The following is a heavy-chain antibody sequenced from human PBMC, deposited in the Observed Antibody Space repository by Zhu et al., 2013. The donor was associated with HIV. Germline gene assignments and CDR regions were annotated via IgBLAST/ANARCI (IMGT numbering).Heavy chain of an antibody. CDR1: GGTFSSYA. J-gene: IGHJ3*02. CDR2: INPNSGST. Sequence: QVQLVQSGAEVKKPGSSVKVSCKASGGTFSSYAISWVRQAPGQGLEWMGGINPNSGSTKYAQKFQGRVTLTRDTSISAVYMDLSSLRSDDTAMYYCARDTKRKYYGLRGIEEVRKVDAFDIVGPRDNGHVSS. CDR3: ARDTKRKYYGLRGIEEVRKVDAFDI. D-gene: IGHD3-10*01. V-gene: IGHV1-2*02.